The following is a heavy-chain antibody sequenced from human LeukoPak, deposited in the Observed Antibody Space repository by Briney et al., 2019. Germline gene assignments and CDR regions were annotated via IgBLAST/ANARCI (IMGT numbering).Heavy chain of an antibody. J-gene: IGHJ4*02. CDR3: ASRGLTGYFDY. D-gene: IGHD7-27*01. Sequence: PSETLSLTCTVSGGSMSSYYWSWIRQPPGKGLEWIGSVYYSGSTYYNPSLKSRVTISVDTSKNPFSLKLSSVTAADTAVFYCASRGLTGYFDYWGQGALVTVSS. V-gene: IGHV4-39*01. CDR2: VYYSGST. CDR1: GGSMSSYY.